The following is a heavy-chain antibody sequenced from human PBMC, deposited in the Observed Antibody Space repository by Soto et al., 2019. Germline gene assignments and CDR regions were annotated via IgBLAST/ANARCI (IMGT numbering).Heavy chain of an antibody. Sequence: SVKVSCKASGGTFSSYAISWVRQAPGQGLEWMGGIIPIFGTANYAQKFQGRVTITADESTSTAYMELSSLRSEDTAVYYCASLIAAAGTPYGIDVWGQGTTVTVSS. V-gene: IGHV1-69*13. J-gene: IGHJ6*02. CDR3: ASLIAAAGTPYGIDV. CDR2: IIPIFGTA. CDR1: GGTFSSYA. D-gene: IGHD6-13*01.